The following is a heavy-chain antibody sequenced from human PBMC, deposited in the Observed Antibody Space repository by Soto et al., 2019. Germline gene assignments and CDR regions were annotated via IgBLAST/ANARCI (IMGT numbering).Heavy chain of an antibody. D-gene: IGHD2-2*02. CDR2: IYSGGST. J-gene: IGHJ4*02. Sequence: PWGSLRLSCAASGFTVSNNYMSWVRQAPGKGLEWVSLIYSGGSTFYADSVKGRFTISRDNSKNTLFLQMNSLRAEDTAVYFCATYTSLDYWGQGTLVTVSS. CDR1: GFTVSNNY. V-gene: IGHV3-53*01. CDR3: ATYTSLDY.